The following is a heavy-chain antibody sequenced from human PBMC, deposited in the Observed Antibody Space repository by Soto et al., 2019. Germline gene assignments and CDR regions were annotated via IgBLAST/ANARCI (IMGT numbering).Heavy chain of an antibody. D-gene: IGHD1-7*01. CDR1: GFTFSSYD. J-gene: IGHJ4*02. Sequence: EVQLAESGGGMVQHGGSLRLSCVASGFTFSSYDMHWVRQAPGKGLEYVSSISSNGGTTYYGNSVKGRFTISRDNSKNSLYLQMVSLRAEDMAVYYCVRRVSGNYDYWGQGTLVTVSS. CDR2: ISSNGGTT. CDR3: VRRVSGNYDY. V-gene: IGHV3-64*01.